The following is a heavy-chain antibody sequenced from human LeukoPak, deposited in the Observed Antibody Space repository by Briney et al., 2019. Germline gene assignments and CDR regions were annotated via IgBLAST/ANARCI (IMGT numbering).Heavy chain of an antibody. J-gene: IGHJ6*02. D-gene: IGHD1-26*01. CDR3: ARDCSGSHVQLCGMDV. CDR2: IYSGGNT. Sequence: GGSLRLSCAASGFTVRSNYMTWVRQAPGKGLEWVSVIYSGGNTYYGDSVKGRFTISRDNSKNTLYLQMNSLRAEDTAVYFCARDCSGSHVQLCGMDVWGQGTTVTVSS. V-gene: IGHV3-53*01. CDR1: GFTVRSNY.